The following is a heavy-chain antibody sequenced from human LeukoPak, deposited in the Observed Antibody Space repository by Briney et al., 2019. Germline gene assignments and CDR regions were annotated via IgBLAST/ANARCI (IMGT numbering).Heavy chain of an antibody. CDR1: GYSISRGYS. CDR3: ARFDHVWETHGMDAFDL. Sequence: SETLSLTCAVSGYSISRGYSWGWIRQPPGKGLEWIGNIYHSESTHYNPSLKSRVTISPDTSKNQFSLKLSSVRASDTAVYYCARFDHVWETHGMDAFDLWGQGTMVTVSS. CDR2: IYHSEST. D-gene: IGHD3-16*01. J-gene: IGHJ3*01. V-gene: IGHV4-38-2*01.